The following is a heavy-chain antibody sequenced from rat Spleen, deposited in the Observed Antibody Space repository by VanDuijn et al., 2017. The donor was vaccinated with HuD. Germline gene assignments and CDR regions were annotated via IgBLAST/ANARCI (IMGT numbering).Heavy chain of an antibody. CDR1: GFSLTSYH. CDR3: TRDHSYWGSYYPGGFAY. V-gene: IGHV2-30*01. Sequence: QVQLKESGPGLVQPSQTLSLTCTVSGFSLTSYHVHWVRQPTGKGLEWMGIIWTGGSTDYNSVRKSRLSISRDTSKGQVFLKMNSLQTEDTAMYFCTRDHSYWGSYYPGGFAYWGQGTLVTVSS. CDR2: IWTGGST. J-gene: IGHJ3*01. D-gene: IGHD1-12*02.